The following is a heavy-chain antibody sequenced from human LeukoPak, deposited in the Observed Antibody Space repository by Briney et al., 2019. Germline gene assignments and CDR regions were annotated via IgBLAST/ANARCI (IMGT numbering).Heavy chain of an antibody. CDR3: ARGNPYDILTIDVEWYFDY. J-gene: IGHJ4*02. CDR2: INPNSGGT. V-gene: IGHV1-2*02. Sequence: WASVKVSCKASGYTFTGYYMHWVRQAPGQGLEWMGWINPNSGGTNYAQKFQGRVTMTRDTSISTAYMELSRLRSDDTAVYYCARGNPYDILTIDVEWYFDYWGQGTLVTVSS. CDR1: GYTFTGYY. D-gene: IGHD3-9*01.